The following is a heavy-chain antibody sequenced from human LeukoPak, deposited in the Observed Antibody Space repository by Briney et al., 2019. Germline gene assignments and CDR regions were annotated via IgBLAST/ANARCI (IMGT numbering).Heavy chain of an antibody. V-gene: IGHV3-74*01. Sequence: GGSLRLSCAASGFTFSSYWMHWVRQAPGKGLVWVSRINTDGSSTTYADSVKGRFTISRDNAKNTLYLQMNSLRTDDTAVYYCARFAAGGSYYYYMDVWGKGTTVTVSS. CDR2: INTDGSST. CDR1: GFTFSSYW. J-gene: IGHJ6*03. CDR3: ARFAAGGSYYYYMDV. D-gene: IGHD6-25*01.